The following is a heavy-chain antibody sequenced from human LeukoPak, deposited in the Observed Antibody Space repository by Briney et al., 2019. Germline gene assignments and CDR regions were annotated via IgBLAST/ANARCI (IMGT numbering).Heavy chain of an antibody. V-gene: IGHV4-30-2*01. CDR3: ARAALQPYAFDI. CDR1: GGSISSGGYS. J-gene: IGHJ3*02. CDR2: IYHSGRT. Sequence: SETLSLTCAVSGGSISSGGYSWSWIRQPPGKGLKWIEYIYHSGRTYYNPSLKSRVTISVDRSKNQFSLKLSSVTAADTAVYYCARAALQPYAFDIWGQGTMVTVSS.